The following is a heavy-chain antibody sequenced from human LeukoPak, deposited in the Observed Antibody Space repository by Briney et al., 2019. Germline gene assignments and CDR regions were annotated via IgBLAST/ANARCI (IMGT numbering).Heavy chain of an antibody. V-gene: IGHV4-34*01. CDR3: ARSRPPGGDDY. CDR2: INHSGST. CDR1: GGSFSGYY. J-gene: IGHJ4*02. D-gene: IGHD2-21*02. Sequence: KPSETLSLTCAVYGGSFSGYYWSWIRQPPGKGLEWIGEINHSGSTNYNPSLKSRVTISVDTSKNQFSLKLSSVTAADTAVYYCARSRPPGGDDYWGQGTLVTVSS.